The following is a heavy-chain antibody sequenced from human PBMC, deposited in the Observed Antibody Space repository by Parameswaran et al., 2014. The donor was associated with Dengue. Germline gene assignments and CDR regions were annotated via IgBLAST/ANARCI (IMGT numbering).Heavy chain of an antibody. CDR2: IYPGDSDT. D-gene: IGHD6-13*01. J-gene: IGHJ4*02. Sequence: VRQMPGKGLEWMGIIYPGDSDTRYSPSFQGQVTISADKSISTAYLQWSSLKASDTAMYYCARRRRSSWYDSSSYFDYWGQGTLVTVSS. CDR3: ARRRRSSWYDSSSYFDY. V-gene: IGHV5-51*01.